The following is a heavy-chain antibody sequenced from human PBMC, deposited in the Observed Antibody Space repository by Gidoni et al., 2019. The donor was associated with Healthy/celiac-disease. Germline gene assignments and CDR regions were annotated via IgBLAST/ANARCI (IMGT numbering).Heavy chain of an antibody. J-gene: IGHJ6*02. CDR3: ARGEDYGDYYYYGMDV. D-gene: IGHD4-17*01. V-gene: IGHV3-21*01. Sequence: EVQLVESVRGLVKPGGSLRLSCAASGFTFSSHSMNWVRQAPGKGLEWVSYISSSSSYIYYADSVKGRFTISRDNAKNSLYLQMNSLRAEDTAVYYCARGEDYGDYYYYGMDVWGQGTTVTVSS. CDR2: ISSSSSYI. CDR1: GFTFSSHS.